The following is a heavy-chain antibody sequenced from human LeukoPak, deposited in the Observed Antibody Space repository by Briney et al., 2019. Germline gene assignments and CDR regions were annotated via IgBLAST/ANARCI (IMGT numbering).Heavy chain of an antibody. D-gene: IGHD3-22*01. Sequence: SETLSLTCTVSGGSISSGDYYWSWIRQPPGKGLEWIGYIYYSGSTYYNPSLKSRVTISVDTSKNQFSLKLSSVTAADTAVYYCARDTYYYDSSGYLFDYWGQGTLITVSS. V-gene: IGHV4-30-4*01. CDR3: ARDTYYYDSSGYLFDY. J-gene: IGHJ4*02. CDR2: IYYSGST. CDR1: GGSISSGDYY.